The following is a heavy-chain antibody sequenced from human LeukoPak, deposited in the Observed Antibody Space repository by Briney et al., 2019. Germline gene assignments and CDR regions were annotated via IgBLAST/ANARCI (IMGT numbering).Heavy chain of an antibody. V-gene: IGHV3-66*03. CDR1: GFTVSSNS. Sequence: GGSLRLSCTVSGFTVSSNSMSWVRQAPGKGLEWVSFIYSDNTHYSDSVKGRFTISRDNSKNTLYLQMNSLRAEDTAVYFCAKDYDTSGYYWSGLDYWGQGTLVTVSS. CDR2: IYSDNT. D-gene: IGHD3-22*01. J-gene: IGHJ4*02. CDR3: AKDYDTSGYYWSGLDY.